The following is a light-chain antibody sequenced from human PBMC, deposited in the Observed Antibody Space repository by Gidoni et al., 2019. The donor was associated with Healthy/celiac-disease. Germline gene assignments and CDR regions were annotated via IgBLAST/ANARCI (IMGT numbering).Light chain of an antibody. J-gene: IGKJ1*01. V-gene: IGKV1-39*01. CDR2: AAS. CDR1: QSISSY. Sequence: DIQMTQSPSSLSASVGDRVTITCRASQSISSYLNWYQQKPGKAPKLLIYAASSLQSGVPSRFSGSGSGTDFTLTISSLQPEDFATYYCQQSYSTSETFGQXTKVEIK. CDR3: QQSYSTSET.